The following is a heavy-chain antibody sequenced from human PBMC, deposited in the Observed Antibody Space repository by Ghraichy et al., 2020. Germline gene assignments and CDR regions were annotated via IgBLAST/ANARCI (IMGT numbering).Heavy chain of an antibody. CDR2: INSDGSST. J-gene: IGHJ4*02. Sequence: GGSLRLSCAASGFTFSSYWMHWVRQAPGKGLVWVSRINSDGSSTSYADSVKGRFTISRDNAKNTVYLQMNSLRAEDTAVYYCARAGDIVATTYFDYWGQGTLVTVSS. D-gene: IGHD5-12*01. CDR1: GFTFSSYW. V-gene: IGHV3-74*01. CDR3: ARAGDIVATTYFDY.